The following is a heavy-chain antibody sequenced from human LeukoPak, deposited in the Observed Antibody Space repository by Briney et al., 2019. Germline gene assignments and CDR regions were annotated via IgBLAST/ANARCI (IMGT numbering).Heavy chain of an antibody. D-gene: IGHD3-22*01. CDR1: AFKFSDYY. V-gene: IGHV3-11*04. Sequence: GGSLRLSCAASAFKFSDYYMNWIRRAPGKGLEWVSSISSSGDISYYTDSVKGRFSISRDNAKNSLFLQMHGLRAEDTAVYFCVSDRSSGLYHYDSSGFLFWGRGTLVTVSS. J-gene: IGHJ4*01. CDR3: VSDRSSGLYHYDSSGFLF. CDR2: ISSSGDIS.